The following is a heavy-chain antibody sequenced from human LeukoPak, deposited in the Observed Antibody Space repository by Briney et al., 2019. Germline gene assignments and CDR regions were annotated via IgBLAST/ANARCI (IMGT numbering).Heavy chain of an antibody. D-gene: IGHD6-13*01. V-gene: IGHV3-21*01. CDR1: GLTVSSNY. J-gene: IGHJ5*02. Sequence: GGSLRLSCAASGLTVSSNYMSWVRQAPGKGREWVSSISSSSSYIYYADSVKGRFTISRDNAKNSLYLQMNSLRAEDTAVYYCARVEGSSWYGGWFDPWGQGTLVTVSS. CDR3: ARVEGSSWYGGWFDP. CDR2: ISSSSSYI.